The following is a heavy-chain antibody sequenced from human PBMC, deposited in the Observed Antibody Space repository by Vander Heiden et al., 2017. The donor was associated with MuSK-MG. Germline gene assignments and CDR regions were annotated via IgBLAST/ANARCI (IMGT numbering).Heavy chain of an antibody. V-gene: IGHV3-30*02. Sequence: QVQLLESGGGVVQPGGSLRLSCAASGFTFRSYGMHWVRQAPGKGLEWVAFIRFDESNRYYADSVKGRFTISRDNAKNTLSLQMTSLRLEDTAVYYWAKEFWAHGTSFFPNDYWGQGTLVSVSS. D-gene: IGHD3-16*01. J-gene: IGHJ4*02. CDR2: IRFDESNR. CDR3: AKEFWAHGTSFFPNDY. CDR1: GFTFRSYG.